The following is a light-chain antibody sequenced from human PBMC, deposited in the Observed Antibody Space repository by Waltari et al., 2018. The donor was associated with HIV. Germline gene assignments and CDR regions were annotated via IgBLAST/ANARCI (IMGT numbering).Light chain of an antibody. CDR2: DNT. V-gene: IGLV1-51*01. Sequence: QSVLTQTPSVSAAPGQKVTIACSGSSSNFWSGFVSCYQHLPGAAPRLLIYDNTKRPSWISDRFSGSKSGTSATLGITGLQTGDEADYDCGTWDSSVGAAVFGGGTRLTVL. J-gene: IGLJ3*02. CDR3: GTWDSSVGAAV. CDR1: SSNFWSGF.